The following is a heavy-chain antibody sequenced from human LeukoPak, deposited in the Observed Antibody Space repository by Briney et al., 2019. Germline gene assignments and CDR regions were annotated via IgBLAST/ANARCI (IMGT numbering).Heavy chain of an antibody. CDR1: GFTVSSNY. Sequence: PGGSLRLSCAASGFTVSSNYMNWVRQAPGKGLEWASVVSSGGDTYYADSVRGRFVISRDHSKNTLYLQMNGLRAEDTAVYYCAKASAMIVVVSKYFDYWGQGTLVTVSS. CDR2: VSSGGDT. V-gene: IGHV3-53*01. J-gene: IGHJ4*02. CDR3: AKASAMIVVVSKYFDY. D-gene: IGHD3-22*01.